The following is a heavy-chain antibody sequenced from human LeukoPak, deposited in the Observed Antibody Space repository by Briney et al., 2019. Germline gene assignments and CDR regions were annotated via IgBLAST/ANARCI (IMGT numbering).Heavy chain of an antibody. CDR1: GFTFSDYY. V-gene: IGHV3-11*01. D-gene: IGHD3-16*02. CDR2: ISSSGGTI. J-gene: IGHJ3*02. Sequence: PGRSLRLSCAASGFTFSDYYMSWIRQAPGKGLEWVSYISSSGGTIYYADSVKGRFTMSRDNAKNSLYLQMNSLRAEDTAVYYCARESNEYVRGSYRPHAFDIWGQGTMVTVSS. CDR3: ARESNEYVRGSYRPHAFDI.